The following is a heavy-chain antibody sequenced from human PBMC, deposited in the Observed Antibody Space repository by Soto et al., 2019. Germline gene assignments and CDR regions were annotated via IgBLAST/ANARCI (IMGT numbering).Heavy chain of an antibody. D-gene: IGHD6-13*01. Sequence: PGGSLRLSCAASGFTFISYGMHWVLQAPCKGLEWVAVIWYDGSNKYYADSVKGRFTISRDNSKNTLYLQMNSLRAEDTAVYYCAREGGAAAGTPRVYYYGMDVWGQGTTVTVSS. V-gene: IGHV3-33*01. CDR3: AREGGAAAGTPRVYYYGMDV. CDR1: GFTFISYG. CDR2: IWYDGSNK. J-gene: IGHJ6*02.